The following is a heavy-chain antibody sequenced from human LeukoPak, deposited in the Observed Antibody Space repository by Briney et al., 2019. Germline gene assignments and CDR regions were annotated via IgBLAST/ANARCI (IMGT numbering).Heavy chain of an antibody. CDR1: GFTVSSNY. CDR2: IYSGGST. Sequence: GGSLRLSCAASGFTVSSNYMTWVRQAPGKGLEWVSVIYSGGSTYYADSVKGRFSISRDNSKNTLYLQMNSLRAEDTAVYYCARGLNSVDIVATIRGDTFDIWGKGTTVTVSS. V-gene: IGHV3-53*01. D-gene: IGHD5-12*01. CDR3: ARGLNSVDIVATIRGDTFDI. J-gene: IGHJ6*04.